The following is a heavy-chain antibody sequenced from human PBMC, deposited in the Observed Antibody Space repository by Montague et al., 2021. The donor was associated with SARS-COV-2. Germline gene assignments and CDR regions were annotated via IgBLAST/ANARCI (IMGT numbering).Heavy chain of an antibody. Sequence: SETLSLTCDVSGASINNTNWWTWVRQPPGKGLEWIGEIYHSGSTYYNPSLKMRISMSVDEPKNQFSLRLTSVTAAATAIYYCAIYTAHDALDIWGPGTLVTVSS. V-gene: IGHV4-4*02. CDR3: AIYTAHDALDI. J-gene: IGHJ3*02. CDR2: IYHSGST. D-gene: IGHD2-21*02. CDR1: GASINNTNW.